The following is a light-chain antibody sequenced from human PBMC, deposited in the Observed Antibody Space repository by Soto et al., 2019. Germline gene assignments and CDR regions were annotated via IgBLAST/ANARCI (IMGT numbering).Light chain of an antibody. V-gene: IGKV1-5*03. CDR1: QSISSW. CDR2: KAS. CDR3: QQYKSYSLT. J-gene: IGKJ4*01. Sequence: QMTQSPSTLSASVGDRVTITCRASQSISSWLAWYQQKPGKAPKLLIYKASSLESGVPSRFSGSGSGTEFTLTISSLQPDDFATYYCQQYKSYSLTFGGGTKVDIK.